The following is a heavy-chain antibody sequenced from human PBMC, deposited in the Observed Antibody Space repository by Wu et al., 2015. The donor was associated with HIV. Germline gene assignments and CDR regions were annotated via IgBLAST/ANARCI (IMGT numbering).Heavy chain of an antibody. J-gene: IGHJ4*02. Sequence: QVQLVQSGSEVTKPGSSVRVSCKTSGDTFSNYVINWVRQAPGQGLEWMGRVIPMYGTTNYAQRFQDRVTITADESTSTAYMELSRLRSEDTAVYYCARDYHYGSGSYGYYWGQGTLVTVSS. V-gene: IGHV1-69*13. CDR3: ARDYHYGSGSYGYY. CDR1: GDTFSNYV. D-gene: IGHD3-10*01. CDR2: VIPMYGTT.